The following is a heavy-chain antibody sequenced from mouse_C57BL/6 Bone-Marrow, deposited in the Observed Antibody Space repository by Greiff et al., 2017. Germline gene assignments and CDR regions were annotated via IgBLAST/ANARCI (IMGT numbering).Heavy chain of an antibody. CDR1: GFTFSDFY. V-gene: IGHV7-1*01. J-gene: IGHJ4*01. CDR2: RRNKANDYTT. Sequence: EVQVVESGGGLVQSGRSLRLSCATSGFTFSDFYMEWVRQAPGKGLEWIAARRNKANDYTTEYSASVKGRFIVSRDTSQSILYLQMNALRAEDTAIYYCARDSRYYAMDYWGQGTSVTVSS. CDR3: ARDSRYYAMDY.